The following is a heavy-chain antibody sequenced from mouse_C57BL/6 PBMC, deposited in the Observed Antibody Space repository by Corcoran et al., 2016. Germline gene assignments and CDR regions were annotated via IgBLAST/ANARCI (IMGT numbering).Heavy chain of an antibody. V-gene: IGHV1-26*01. Sequence: EVQLQQSGPELVKPGASVKISCKASGYTFTDYYMNWVKQSHGKSLEWIGDINPNNGGTSYNQKFKGKATLTVDKSSSTAYMELRSLTSEDSAVYYCARYWEYWGQGTLVTVSA. CDR1: GYTFTDYY. D-gene: IGHD4-1*01. J-gene: IGHJ3*01. CDR3: ARYWEY. CDR2: INPNNGGT.